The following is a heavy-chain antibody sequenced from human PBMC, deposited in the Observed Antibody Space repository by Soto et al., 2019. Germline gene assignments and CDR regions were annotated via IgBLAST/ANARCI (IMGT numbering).Heavy chain of an antibody. Sequence: EVQLLESGGGLVQPGGSLRLSCAASGFTFSSYAMSWVRQAPGKGLEWVSAIRGSGGSTYYADSVKGRFTISRDNSKNTXXXXXXXXXXXXXXXXXXXXXXXXXSSWYFFDYWGQGTLVTVSS. CDR1: GFTFSSYA. CDR2: IRGSGGST. J-gene: IGHJ4*02. V-gene: IGHV3-23*01. D-gene: IGHD6-13*01. CDR3: XXXXXXXSSWYFFDY.